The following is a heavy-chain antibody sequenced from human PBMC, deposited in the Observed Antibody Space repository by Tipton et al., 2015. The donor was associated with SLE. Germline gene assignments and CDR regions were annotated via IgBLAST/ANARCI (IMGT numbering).Heavy chain of an antibody. CDR3: ASRGGGGSHFDY. J-gene: IGHJ4*02. V-gene: IGHV4-34*01. CDR1: GGSFSGYY. Sequence: TLSLTCAVYGGSFSGYYWSWIRQPPGKGLEWIGEINHSGSTNYYPSLKSRVTISVDTSKNQFSLKLRSVTAADTAVYFCASRGGGGSHFDYWGQGTLVSVSS. D-gene: IGHD3-16*01. CDR2: INHSGST.